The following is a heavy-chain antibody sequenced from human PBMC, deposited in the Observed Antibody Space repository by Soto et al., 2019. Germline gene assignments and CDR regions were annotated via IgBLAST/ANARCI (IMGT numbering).Heavy chain of an antibody. CDR2: ISYDGSNK. Sequence: GSLSVSCAASGLTFSRYAIPWVRQAPGKGLERVAVISYDGSNKYYADSVKGRFTISRDNSKNTLYLQMNSLRAEDTAVYYCARDGYCSGGRCYSVYYYYYGMDVWGQGTTVTVSS. CDR1: GLTFSRYA. D-gene: IGHD2-15*01. J-gene: IGHJ6*02. V-gene: IGHV3-30-3*01. CDR3: ARDGYCSGGRCYSVYYYYYGMDV.